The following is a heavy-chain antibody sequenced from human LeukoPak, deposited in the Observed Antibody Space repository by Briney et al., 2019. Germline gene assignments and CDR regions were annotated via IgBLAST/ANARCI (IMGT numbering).Heavy chain of an antibody. J-gene: IGHJ4*02. D-gene: IGHD3-10*01. V-gene: IGHV3-23*01. CDR3: AKAHYFGSGSFDH. CDR1: GFIISSYA. CDR2: MTSSGGGT. Sequence: GGSLRLSCTASGFIISSYAMNWVRQAPGKGLEWVSVMTSSGGGTDYADSVKGRFTISRDNFKNTLYLQMNSLRAEDTAVYYCAKAHYFGSGSFDHWGQGTLVTVSP.